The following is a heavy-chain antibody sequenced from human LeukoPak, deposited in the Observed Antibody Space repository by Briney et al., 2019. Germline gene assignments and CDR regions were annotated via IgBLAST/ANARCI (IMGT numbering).Heavy chain of an antibody. D-gene: IGHD2-2*01. CDR1: GGSFSGYY. CDR2: INHSAST. V-gene: IGHV4-34*01. J-gene: IGHJ5*02. CDR3: ARHRPGPRYCSSTSCYLPDWFDP. Sequence: SETLSLTCAVYGGSFSGYYWSWIRQPPGQGLEWIGEINHSASTNYNPSLKSRVTISVDTSKNQFSLKLSSVTAADTAVYYCARHRPGPRYCSSTSCYLPDWFDPWGQGTLVTVSS.